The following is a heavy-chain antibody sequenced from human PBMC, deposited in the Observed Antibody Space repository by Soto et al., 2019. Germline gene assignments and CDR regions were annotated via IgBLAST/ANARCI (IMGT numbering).Heavy chain of an antibody. J-gene: IGHJ3*02. V-gene: IGHV3-11*01. CDR1: GFTFSDYY. Sequence: QVQLVESGGGLVKPGGSLRLSCAASGFTFSDYYMSWIRQAPGKGLEWVSYISSSGSTIYYADSVKGRFTISRDNAKNSLYLQMNSLRAEDTAVYYCASGSARDIVVVVAATPQAFDIWGQGTTVTVSS. CDR2: ISSSGSTI. CDR3: ASGSARDIVVVVAATPQAFDI. D-gene: IGHD2-15*01.